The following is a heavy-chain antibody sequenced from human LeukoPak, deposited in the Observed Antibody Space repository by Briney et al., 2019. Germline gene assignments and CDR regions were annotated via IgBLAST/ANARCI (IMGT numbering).Heavy chain of an antibody. D-gene: IGHD2-2*01. CDR3: SRHPVGSTGGPGNY. CDR2: IRSKFSGYAT. CDR1: GFTFSASA. J-gene: IGHJ4*02. V-gene: IGHV3-73*01. Sequence: GGSLRLSCAASGFTFSASAMHWVRQASGKGLEWVGRIRSKFSGYATAHAASVKGRFTISRDDSKNTAYLQMTSLETEDTAVYYCSRHPVGSTGGPGNYWGQGTLVTVSS.